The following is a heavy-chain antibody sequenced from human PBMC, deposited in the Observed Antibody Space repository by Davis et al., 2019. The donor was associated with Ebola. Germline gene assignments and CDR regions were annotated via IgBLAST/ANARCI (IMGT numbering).Heavy chain of an antibody. V-gene: IGHV1-46*01. D-gene: IGHD3-22*01. J-gene: IGHJ6*02. Sequence: AASVKVSCKASGYTFTSYYMHWVRQAPGQGLKWMGIINPSGGSTSYAQKFQGRVTMTRDTSTSTVYMELSSLRSEDTAVYYCARGSRRDLTMIVVNYYYGMDVWGQGTTVTVSS. CDR3: ARGSRRDLTMIVVNYYYGMDV. CDR2: INPSGGST. CDR1: GYTFTSYY.